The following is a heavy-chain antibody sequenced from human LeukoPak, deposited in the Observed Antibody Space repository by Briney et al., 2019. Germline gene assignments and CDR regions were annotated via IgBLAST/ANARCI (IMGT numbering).Heavy chain of an antibody. CDR2: IWYDGSNK. CDR1: GFTFSSYG. CDR3: ARGTPYGDYDYYYIDV. Sequence: PGRSLRLSCAASGFTFSSYGMHWVRQAPGKGLEWVAVIWYDGSNKYYADSVKGRFTISRDNSKNTLYLQMNSLRAEDTAVYYCARGTPYGDYDYYYIDVWGKGTTVTVSS. J-gene: IGHJ6*03. D-gene: IGHD4-17*01. V-gene: IGHV3-33*01.